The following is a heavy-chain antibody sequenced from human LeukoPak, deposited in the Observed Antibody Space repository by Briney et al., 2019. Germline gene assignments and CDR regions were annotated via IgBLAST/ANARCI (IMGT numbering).Heavy chain of an antibody. CDR2: IYYSGST. Sequence: SETLSLTCTVSGGSISSSSYYWGWIRQPPGKGLEWIGSIYYSGSTYYNPSLKSRVTISVDTSKNQFSLKLSSVTAADTAVYYCARDRVNQGWFDPWGQGTLVTVSS. V-gene: IGHV4-39*07. CDR1: GGSISSSSYY. J-gene: IGHJ5*02. CDR3: ARDRVNQGWFDP.